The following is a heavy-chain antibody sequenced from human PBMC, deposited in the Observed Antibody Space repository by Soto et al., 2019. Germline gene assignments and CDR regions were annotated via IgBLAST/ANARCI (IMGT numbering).Heavy chain of an antibody. CDR3: ARDRLGVSVTGGGFDS. J-gene: IGHJ4*02. D-gene: IGHD2-8*01. CDR2: ISPYNGNT. CDR1: GYTFSNFG. Sequence: QVQLVQSGGEVKKPGASVKVSCKASGYTFSNFGLSWVRQAPGQGLELMGWISPYNGNTNYAQKLQGRLTMTTDTSSSKADMELRSLRSDDTAVYYCARDRLGVSVTGGGFDSWGQGTLVTVSS. V-gene: IGHV1-18*01.